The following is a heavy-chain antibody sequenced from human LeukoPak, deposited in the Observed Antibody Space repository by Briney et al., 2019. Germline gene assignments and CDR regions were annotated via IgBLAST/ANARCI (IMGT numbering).Heavy chain of an antibody. V-gene: IGHV4-39*01. Sequence: KPSETLSLTCTVSGGSISSSSYYWGWIRQPPGKGLEWIGSIYYSGSTYYNPSLKSRVTISVDTSKNQFSLKLSSVTAADTAVYYCARPSTDYVWGSYRTGAFDIWSQGTMVTVSS. CDR3: ARPSTDYVWGSYRTGAFDI. CDR1: GGSISSSSYY. D-gene: IGHD3-16*02. J-gene: IGHJ3*02. CDR2: IYYSGST.